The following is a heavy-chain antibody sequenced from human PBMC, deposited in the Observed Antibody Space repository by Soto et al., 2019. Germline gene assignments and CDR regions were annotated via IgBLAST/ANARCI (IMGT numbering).Heavy chain of an antibody. V-gene: IGHV3-7*03. J-gene: IGHJ4*02. CDR1: GFTFRSNW. Sequence: GGSLRLSCAASGFTFRSNWMSWVRQAPGKGLEWVANIKQDGSEKYYVDSVKGRFTISRDNAKNSLYLQMNSLRAEDTAVYYCATSGGGWLQPPVWGQGTLVTVS. CDR2: IKQDGSEK. CDR3: ATSGGGWLQPPV. D-gene: IGHD5-12*01.